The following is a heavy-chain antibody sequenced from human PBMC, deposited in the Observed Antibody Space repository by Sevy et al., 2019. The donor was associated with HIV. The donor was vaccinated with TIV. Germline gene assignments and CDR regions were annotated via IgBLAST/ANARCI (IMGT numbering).Heavy chain of an antibody. CDR3: AGEFYDSWSGPIDFFYGMDV. J-gene: IGHJ6*02. Sequence: ASVKVSCKASGYTFTDYYTHWVRQAPGQGLEWMGWIDPKSGGTKYAQKFKGRITMTRDTSISTAYLELSRLRSDDTAVYFCAGEFYDSWSGPIDFFYGMDVWGQGTTVTVSS. D-gene: IGHD3-3*01. V-gene: IGHV1-2*02. CDR2: IDPKSGGT. CDR1: GYTFTDYY.